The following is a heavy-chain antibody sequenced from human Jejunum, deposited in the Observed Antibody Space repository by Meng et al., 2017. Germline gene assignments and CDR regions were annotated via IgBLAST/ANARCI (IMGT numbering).Heavy chain of an antibody. J-gene: IGHJ4*01. CDR2: ISDDGNRQ. CDR3: AKDGGSGVTDFDY. CDR1: GFTFSRYA. D-gene: IGHD3-3*01. Sequence: GESLKISCAASGFTFSRYAMHWVRQAPGKGLEWVAVISDDGNRQYYPDSVKGRLTISRDNSRNTLSVQMNSLSDEDTAVYYCAKDGGSGVTDFDYWGHGTLVTVSS. V-gene: IGHV3-30*07.